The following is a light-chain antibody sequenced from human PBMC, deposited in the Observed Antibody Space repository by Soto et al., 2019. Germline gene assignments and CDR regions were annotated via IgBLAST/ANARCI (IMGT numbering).Light chain of an antibody. Sequence: EILLTQSPATLSLSPGERASLSCRASQSVSNNYLAWYQQKPGQAPRLLIFGASNRATGIPDRFSGSGSGTDFTLTIRRLEPEDFAVYYCHQYATSPRTFGPGTKLEIK. V-gene: IGKV3-20*01. J-gene: IGKJ2*01. CDR3: HQYATSPRT. CDR2: GAS. CDR1: QSVSNNY.